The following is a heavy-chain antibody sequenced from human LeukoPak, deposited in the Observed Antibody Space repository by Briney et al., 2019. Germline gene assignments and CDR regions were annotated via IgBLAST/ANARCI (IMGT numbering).Heavy chain of an antibody. CDR3: ARASRLRFLEWLLHFDY. J-gene: IGHJ4*02. V-gene: IGHV4-34*01. D-gene: IGHD3-3*01. CDR2: INHSGST. Sequence: SETLSLTCAVYGGSFSGYYWSWIRQPPGKGLEWIGEINHSGSTNYNPSLKSRVTISVDTSKNQFSLKLSSVTAADTAVYYCARASRLRFLEWLLHFDYWGQGTLVTVSS. CDR1: GGSFSGYY.